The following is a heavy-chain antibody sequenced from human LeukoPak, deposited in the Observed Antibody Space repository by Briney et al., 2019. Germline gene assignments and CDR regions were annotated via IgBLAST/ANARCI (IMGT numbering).Heavy chain of an antibody. CDR3: AKGSSSGWHYYYGMDV. CDR2: ISSTSNYI. Sequence: GGSLRLSCAASGFTFTTYTMNWVRQAPGKGLEWVSSISSTSNYIYYADSVKGRFTISRDNAKNSLYLHMNSLRTEDTAMYYCAKGSSSGWHYYYGMDVWGQGTTVTVSS. D-gene: IGHD6-19*01. CDR1: GFTFTTYT. V-gene: IGHV3-21*01. J-gene: IGHJ6*02.